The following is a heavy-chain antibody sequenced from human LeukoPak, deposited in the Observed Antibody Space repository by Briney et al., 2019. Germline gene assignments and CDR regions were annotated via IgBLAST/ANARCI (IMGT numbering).Heavy chain of an antibody. D-gene: IGHD2-2*01. CDR3: AKASAIHCSSTSCPTHFDY. V-gene: IGHV3-23*01. CDR1: GFTFSSYA. Sequence: GGSLRLSCAASGFTFSSYAMSWVRQAPGKGLEWVSAISGSGGSTYYADSVKGRFTISRDNSKNTLYLQMNSLRAEDTAVYYCAKASAIHCSSTSCPTHFDYWGQGTLVTVSS. CDR2: ISGSGGST. J-gene: IGHJ4*02.